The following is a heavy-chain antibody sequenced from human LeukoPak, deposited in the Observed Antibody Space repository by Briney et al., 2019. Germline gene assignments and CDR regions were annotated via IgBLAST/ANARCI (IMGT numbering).Heavy chain of an antibody. CDR1: GGTFSSYA. V-gene: IGHV1-69*13. D-gene: IGHD6-6*01. CDR3: ATEYSSSPSREDDAFDI. Sequence: RASVKVSCKASGGTFSSYAISWVRQAPGQGLEWMGGIIPIFGTANYAQKFQGRVTITADESTSTAYMELSSLRSEDTAVYYCATEYSSSPSREDDAFDIWGQGTMVTVSS. J-gene: IGHJ3*02. CDR2: IIPIFGTA.